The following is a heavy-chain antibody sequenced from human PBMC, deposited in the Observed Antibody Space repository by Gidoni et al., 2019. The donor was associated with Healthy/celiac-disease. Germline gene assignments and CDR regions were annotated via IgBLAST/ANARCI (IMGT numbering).Heavy chain of an antibody. CDR2: IIPIFGTA. Sequence: QVQLVQSWAEVKKPGSSVNVSCQASGGTFSSDASSWVRQAPGQGFEWMGGIIPIFGTANYAQKFQGRGTITADESTSTAYMELSRLRSEDTAVYYCARDGVVLIAFDIWGQGTMVTVSS. D-gene: IGHD3-3*01. CDR1: GGTFSSDA. V-gene: IGHV1-69*01. J-gene: IGHJ3*02. CDR3: ARDGVVLIAFDI.